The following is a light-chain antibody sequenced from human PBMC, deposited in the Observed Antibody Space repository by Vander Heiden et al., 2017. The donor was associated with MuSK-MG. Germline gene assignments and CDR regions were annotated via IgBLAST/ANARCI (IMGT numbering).Light chain of an antibody. J-gene: IGKJ3*01. CDR3: QQIDSNPQNT. CDR2: AAS. V-gene: IGKV1-39*01. Sequence: DIQMTQSPSSLSASVGDRVTITCRASQSISSYLNWYQQKPGKAPKLLIYAASSLQSGVPSRFSGSRYGTDFTLTISSRQPEDFAAYYCQQIDSNPQNTFGHGTKLDIK. CDR1: QSISSY.